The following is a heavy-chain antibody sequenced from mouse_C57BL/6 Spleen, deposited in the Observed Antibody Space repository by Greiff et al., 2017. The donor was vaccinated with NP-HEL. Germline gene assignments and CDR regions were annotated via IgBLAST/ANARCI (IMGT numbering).Heavy chain of an antibody. Sequence: EVQLQQSGAELVRPGASVKLSCTASGFNIKDYYMHWVKQRPEQGLGWIGRIDPEDGDTEYAPKFQGKATMTADTSSNTAYLQLSSLTSEDTAVYYCTRTTVVAWDYWGQGTTLTVSS. CDR1: GFNIKDYY. CDR3: TRTTVVAWDY. V-gene: IGHV14-1*01. D-gene: IGHD1-1*01. CDR2: IDPEDGDT. J-gene: IGHJ2*01.